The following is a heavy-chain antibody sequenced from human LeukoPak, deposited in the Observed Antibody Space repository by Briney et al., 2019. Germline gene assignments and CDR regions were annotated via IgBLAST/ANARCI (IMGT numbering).Heavy chain of an antibody. Sequence: SGGSLRLSCAASGFTFSSYAMSWVRQAPGKGLEWVSAISGSDATTYYADSVKGRFTITRDNSKNTLYLQMNSLRADDTAVYYCAKVTGGNWHRYDYWGQGTLVTVSS. CDR3: AKVTGGNWHRYDY. V-gene: IGHV3-23*01. CDR2: ISGSDATT. D-gene: IGHD1/OR15-1a*01. CDR1: GFTFSSYA. J-gene: IGHJ4*02.